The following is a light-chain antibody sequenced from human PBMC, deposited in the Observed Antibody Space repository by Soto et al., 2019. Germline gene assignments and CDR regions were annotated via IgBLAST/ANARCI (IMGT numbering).Light chain of an antibody. Sequence: SVLTQPASVSGSPGQSITISCTATSSDIAYYNYVSWYQHHPGKAPKLIIYEVYNRPSGVSNRFSGSKSGDTASLSISGLQAEDEADYYCISYSASSTPYVFGTGTKVTVL. CDR1: SSDIAYYNY. J-gene: IGLJ1*01. CDR3: ISYSASSTPYV. V-gene: IGLV2-14*01. CDR2: EVY.